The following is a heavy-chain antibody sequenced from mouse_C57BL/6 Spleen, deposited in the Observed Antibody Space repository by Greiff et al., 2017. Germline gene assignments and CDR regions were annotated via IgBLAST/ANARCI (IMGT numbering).Heavy chain of an antibody. CDR1: GYTFTSYW. D-gene: IGHD1-1*01. CDR2: IDPSDSYT. CDR3: ASGSYYYGSRGYFDG. V-gene: IGHV1-69*01. J-gene: IGHJ1*03. Sequence: VQLQQSGAELVMPGASVKLSCKASGYTFTSYWMHWVKQRPGQGLEWIGEIDPSDSYTNYNQKFKGKSTLTVDKSSSTAYMQLSSLTSEDSAVYYCASGSYYYGSRGYFDGWGTGTTVTVSS.